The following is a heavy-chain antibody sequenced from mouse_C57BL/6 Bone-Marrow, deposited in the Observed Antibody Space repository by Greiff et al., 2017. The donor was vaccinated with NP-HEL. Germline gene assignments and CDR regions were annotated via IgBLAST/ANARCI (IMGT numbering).Heavy chain of an antibody. CDR1: GYAFSSSW. CDR2: IYPGDGDT. CDR3: ARFTYYGNPWFAY. Sequence: QVQLQQSGPELVKPGASVKISCKASGYAFSSSWMNWVKQRPGKGLEWIGRIYPGDGDTNYNGKFKGKATLTADKSSSTAYMQLSSLTSEDSAVYFCARFTYYGNPWFAYWGQGTLVTVSA. V-gene: IGHV1-82*01. J-gene: IGHJ3*01. D-gene: IGHD2-10*01.